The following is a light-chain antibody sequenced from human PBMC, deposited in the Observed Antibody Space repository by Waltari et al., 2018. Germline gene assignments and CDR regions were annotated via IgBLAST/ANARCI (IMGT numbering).Light chain of an antibody. V-gene: IGLV4-69*01. Sequence: QLVLTQSPSASASLGASVKLPCTLSRGHSSNVIAWLQQQPEKGPRYLMKVNSDGSHSKGDKIPDRFSGSSSGTEHYLTISSLQSEDEADYYCQTGGHGTWVFGGGTKLTVL. CDR2: VNSDGSH. CDR1: RGHSSNV. CDR3: QTGGHGTWV. J-gene: IGLJ3*02.